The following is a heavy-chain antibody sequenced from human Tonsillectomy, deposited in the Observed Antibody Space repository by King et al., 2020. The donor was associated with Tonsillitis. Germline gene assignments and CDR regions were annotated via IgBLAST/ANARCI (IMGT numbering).Heavy chain of an antibody. D-gene: IGHD6-13*01. V-gene: IGHV4-34*01. Sequence: VQLQQWGAGLLKPSETLSLTCAVYGGSFSGYYWSWIRQPPGKGLEWIGEINHSGSTNYNPSLKSRVTISVDTSKNQFSLKLSSVTAADTAGYYCAGGPEEGRQLVGDWFDPWGQGTLVTVSS. CDR1: GGSFSGYY. CDR2: INHSGST. CDR3: AGGPEEGRQLVGDWFDP. J-gene: IGHJ5*02.